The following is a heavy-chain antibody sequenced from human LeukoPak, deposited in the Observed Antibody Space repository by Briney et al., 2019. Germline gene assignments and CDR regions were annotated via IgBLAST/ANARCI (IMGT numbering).Heavy chain of an antibody. V-gene: IGHV3-48*04. CDR2: ISNSGNTK. CDR3: AAVIDY. J-gene: IGHJ4*02. Sequence: GGSLRLSCAASGFTFSSYSMNWVRQAPGKGLEWISYISNSGNTKYYADSVKGRFSISRDNANNSVYLQMNNLRAEDTAVYYCAAVIDYWGQGTLVTVSS. CDR1: GFTFSSYS.